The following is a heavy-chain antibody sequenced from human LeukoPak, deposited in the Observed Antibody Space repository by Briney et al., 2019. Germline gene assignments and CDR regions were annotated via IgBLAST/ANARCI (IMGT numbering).Heavy chain of an antibody. J-gene: IGHJ4*02. V-gene: IGHV4-39*01. CDR2: IYNSGST. Sequence: PSETLSLTCTVSGGSISSSSYYWGWIRQPPGQGLEWIGSIYNSGSTYYNPSLKSRATTSVNTSKNQLSLKLSSVTAADTAVYYCARGDSSSWSLFDYWGQGSLVTVSS. D-gene: IGHD6-13*01. CDR1: GGSISSSSYY. CDR3: ARGDSSSWSLFDY.